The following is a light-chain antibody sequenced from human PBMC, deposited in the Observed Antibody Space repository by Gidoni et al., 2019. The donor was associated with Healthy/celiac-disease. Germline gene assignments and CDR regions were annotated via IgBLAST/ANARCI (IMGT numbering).Light chain of an antibody. V-gene: IGKV1-9*01. J-gene: IGKJ2*01. CDR1: QGISSY. CDR3: QQLNSYRGYT. Sequence: DIQLTQSPSFLSASVGDRVTITCRASQGISSYLAWYQQTPGKAPKLLIYAASTLQSGVPSRFSGSGSGTEFTLTISSLQPEDFATYYCQQLNSYRGYTFGQGTKLEIK. CDR2: AAS.